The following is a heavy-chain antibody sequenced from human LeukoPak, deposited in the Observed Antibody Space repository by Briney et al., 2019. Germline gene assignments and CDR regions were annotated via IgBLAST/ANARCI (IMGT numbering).Heavy chain of an antibody. CDR2: INEDGSEK. V-gene: IGHV3-7*01. CDR3: AKGSSGYNNWFDP. D-gene: IGHD3-22*01. Sequence: GGSLRLSCAASGFTFRSSWMIWVRQAPGKGLEWVASINEDGSEKYYVDSVKGRFTVSRDNARNSLYVQMNSLRVEDTAFYYCAKGSSGYNNWFDPWGQGTLVTVSS. J-gene: IGHJ5*02. CDR1: GFTFRSSW.